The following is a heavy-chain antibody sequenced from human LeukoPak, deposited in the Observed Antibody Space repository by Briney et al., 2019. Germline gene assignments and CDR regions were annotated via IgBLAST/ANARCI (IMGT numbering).Heavy chain of an antibody. CDR3: AREERAIAALGRGALDY. V-gene: IGHV1-46*01. CDR1: GYTFTTYF. J-gene: IGHJ4*02. D-gene: IGHD6-13*01. Sequence: ASVKVSCKASGYTFTTYFIHWVRQAPGQGLEWMGIINTSSGTTTNAQKFQGRVTMTRDTSTGIVYMELSSLRSDDTAVYYCAREERAIAALGRGALDYWGQGTLVTVSS. CDR2: INTSSGTT.